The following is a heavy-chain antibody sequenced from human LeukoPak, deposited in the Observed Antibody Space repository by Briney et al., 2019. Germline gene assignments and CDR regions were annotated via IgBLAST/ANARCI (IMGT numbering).Heavy chain of an antibody. CDR2: INWNGGGT. J-gene: IGHJ6*02. CDR3: AKHMRATNTYSFFGLDV. V-gene: IGHV3-9*01. CDR1: GFTFKDYG. Sequence: SGGSLRLSCAATGFTFKDYGMHWVRQPPGKGLEWVSSINWNGGGTGYADSVKGRFTISRDNAKNSLYLQLSSLRPEDTALYYCAKHMRATNTYSFFGLDVWGQGTTVTVSS. D-gene: IGHD1-26*01.